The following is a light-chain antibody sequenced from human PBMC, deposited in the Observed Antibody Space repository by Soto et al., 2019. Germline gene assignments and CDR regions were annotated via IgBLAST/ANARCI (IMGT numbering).Light chain of an antibody. CDR3: RQYNNWPPLT. J-gene: IGKJ4*01. V-gene: IGKV3-15*01. CDR1: QSVSGN. CDR2: GAS. Sequence: EIVMTQSPATLSVSPGESATLSCRASQSVSGNLAWYQQKPGQAPRLLIYGASTRATGIPARFSGSGSGTEFTLPISSLQSEEFAVYYWRQYNNWPPLTFGGGTKVEIK.